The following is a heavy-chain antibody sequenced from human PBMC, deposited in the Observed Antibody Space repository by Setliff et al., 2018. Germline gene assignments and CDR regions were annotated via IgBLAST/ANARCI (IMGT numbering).Heavy chain of an antibody. CDR3: ARGRMRGSCSGPSCTYDPFDI. V-gene: IGHV4-59*02. Sequence: SETLSLTCTVSGGSVSPYFWSWIRQPPGKGLRWIGYIYHNGNTNFNPSLKSRVNMSIDTSKNQFALNLKSVTAADTAVYYCARGRMRGSCSGPSCTYDPFDIWGQGTPVTVSS. J-gene: IGHJ3*02. CDR1: GGSVSPYF. D-gene: IGHD2-2*01. CDR2: IYHNGNT.